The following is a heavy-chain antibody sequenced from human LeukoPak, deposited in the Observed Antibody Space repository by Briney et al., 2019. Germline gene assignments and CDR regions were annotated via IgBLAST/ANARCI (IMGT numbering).Heavy chain of an antibody. Sequence: GGSLRLSCVASGITFSNYAVSWVRQAPEKGLDWVSVISGSAHKIRYADSVKGRFTISRDNSENIVYLQMNNLRAEDTAVHYCAGRVTGYSSGYVYWGQGTLVTVSS. CDR3: AGRVTGYSSGYVY. D-gene: IGHD5-18*01. V-gene: IGHV3-23*01. CDR2: ISGSAHKI. J-gene: IGHJ4*02. CDR1: GITFSNYA.